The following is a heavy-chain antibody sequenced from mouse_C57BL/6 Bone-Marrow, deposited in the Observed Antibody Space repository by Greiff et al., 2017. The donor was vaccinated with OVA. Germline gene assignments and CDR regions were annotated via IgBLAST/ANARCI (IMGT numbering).Heavy chain of an antibody. V-gene: IGHV1-69*01. CDR3: ARCYDYAGHAMDY. J-gene: IGHJ4*01. D-gene: IGHD2-4*01. CDR1: GYTFTSYW. Sequence: VQLQQPGAELVMPGASVKLSCKASGYTFTSYWMHWVKQRPGQGLEWIGEIDPSDSYTNYNQKFKGKSTLTVDKSSSTAYMQLSSLTSEDAAVYYCARCYDYAGHAMDYWGQGTSVTVSS. CDR2: IDPSDSYT.